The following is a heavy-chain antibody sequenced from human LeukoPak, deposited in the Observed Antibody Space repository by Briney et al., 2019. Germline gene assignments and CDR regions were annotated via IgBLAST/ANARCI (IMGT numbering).Heavy chain of an antibody. J-gene: IGHJ6*03. D-gene: IGHD3-16*02. V-gene: IGHV3-74*01. CDR1: GFTFSSYW. Sequence: GGSLRLSCAASGFTFSSYWMHWVRQAPGKGLVWVSRINSDGSSTSYADSVKGRFTISRDNAKNTLYLQMNSLRAEDTAVYYCARDRMITFGGVIAAPYYYYMDVWGKGTTVTVSS. CDR3: ARDRMITFGGVIAAPYYYYMDV. CDR2: INSDGSST.